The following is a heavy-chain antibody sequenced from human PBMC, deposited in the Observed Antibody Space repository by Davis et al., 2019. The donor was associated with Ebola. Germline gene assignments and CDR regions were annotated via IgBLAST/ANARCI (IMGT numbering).Heavy chain of an antibody. Sequence: ASVKVSCKASGYTFTSYAMNWVRQAPGQGLEWMGWINTNTGNPTYAQGFTGRFVFSLDTSVSTAYLQISSLKAEDTAVYYCARHGFWFGELLYPVGGMDVWGKGTTVTVSS. CDR1: GYTFTSYA. J-gene: IGHJ6*04. V-gene: IGHV7-4-1*02. CDR3: ARHGFWFGELLYPVGGMDV. D-gene: IGHD3-10*01. CDR2: INTNTGNP.